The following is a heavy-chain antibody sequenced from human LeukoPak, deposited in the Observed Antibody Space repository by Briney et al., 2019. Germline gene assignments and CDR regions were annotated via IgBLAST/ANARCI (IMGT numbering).Heavy chain of an antibody. CDR3: ARETYSSGWYLAFDI. CDR1: GGSISSYY. Sequence: SETLSLTCTVSGGSISSYYWTCIRQPAGKGLEWVGRISTSGSTNYNPSLKSRVTISLDTSKNQFSLKLSSVTAADTAVYYCARETYSSGWYLAFDIWGQGTMVTVSS. V-gene: IGHV4-4*07. J-gene: IGHJ3*02. CDR2: ISTSGST. D-gene: IGHD6-19*01.